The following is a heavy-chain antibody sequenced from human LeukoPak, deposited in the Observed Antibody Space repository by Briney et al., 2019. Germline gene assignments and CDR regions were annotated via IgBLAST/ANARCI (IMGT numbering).Heavy chain of an antibody. CDR2: MYYGGSP. CDR3: VTGRYSYGWYDH. J-gene: IGHJ5*02. D-gene: IGHD1-26*01. V-gene: IGHV4-59*13. Sequence: SETLSLTCTVSGGSISSFYWSWIRQPPGKGLEWIGYMYYGGSPNYNPSLKSRVITSLDTSKNQFSLKLNSVTTAGTAVYYCVTGRYSYGWYDHWGQGILVTVSS. CDR1: GGSISSFY.